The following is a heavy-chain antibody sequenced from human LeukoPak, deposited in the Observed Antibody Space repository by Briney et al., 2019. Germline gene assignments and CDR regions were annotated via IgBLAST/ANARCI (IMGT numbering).Heavy chain of an antibody. D-gene: IGHD3-22*01. Sequence: SGGSLRLSCAASGFTFSNYAMGWVRQVPGKGLEWVSGISDSSGSTYYADSVKGRFTISRANSKNTLYLQMNTLRAEDTAVYYCAKRHFYDTSGFQLDYWGQGTLVTVSS. J-gene: IGHJ4*02. CDR2: ISDSSGST. CDR1: GFTFSNYA. CDR3: AKRHFYDTSGFQLDY. V-gene: IGHV3-23*01.